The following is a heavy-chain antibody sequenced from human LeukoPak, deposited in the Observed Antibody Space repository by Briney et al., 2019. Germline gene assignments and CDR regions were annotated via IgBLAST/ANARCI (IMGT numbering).Heavy chain of an antibody. CDR1: GFIFSGSA. CDR2: IRSKANSYAT. J-gene: IGHJ4*02. V-gene: IGHV3-73*01. CDR3: TRLGGATHY. Sequence: PGGSLRLSCAASGFIFSGSAMHWVRQASGKGLEWVGRIRSKANSYATAYAASVKGRFTISRDDSKNTAYLQMNSLKTEDTAVYYCTRLGGATHYWGQGTLVTVSS. D-gene: IGHD1-26*01.